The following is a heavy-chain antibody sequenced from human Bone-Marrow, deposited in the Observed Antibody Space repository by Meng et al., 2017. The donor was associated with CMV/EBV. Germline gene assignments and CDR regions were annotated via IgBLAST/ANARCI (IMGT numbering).Heavy chain of an antibody. J-gene: IGHJ5*02. CDR2: INSDRSST. D-gene: IGHD2-15*01. CDR3: ARAYSDNWFDP. Sequence: GESLKISCAASGFTFSYFFMHWVRQAPGKGLVWVSRINSDRSSTKYADSVKGRFTISRDNAKNTLHLQMNSLRAEDTAVYYCARAYSDNWFDPWGHGTLVTVSS. V-gene: IGHV3-74*03. CDR1: GFTFSYFF.